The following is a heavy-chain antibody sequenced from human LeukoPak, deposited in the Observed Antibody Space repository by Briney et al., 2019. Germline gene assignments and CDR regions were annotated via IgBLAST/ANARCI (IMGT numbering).Heavy chain of an antibody. J-gene: IGHJ4*02. V-gene: IGHV3-23*01. CDR3: AKSDYGGNDGYYFDY. D-gene: IGHD4-23*01. Sequence: GSLRLSCAASGFTFSSYAMSWVRQAPGKGLEWVSAISGSGGSTYYADSVKGRFTISRDNSKNTLYLQMNSLRAEDTAVYYCAKSDYGGNDGYYFDYWGQGTLVTVSS. CDR1: GFTFSSYA. CDR2: ISGSGGST.